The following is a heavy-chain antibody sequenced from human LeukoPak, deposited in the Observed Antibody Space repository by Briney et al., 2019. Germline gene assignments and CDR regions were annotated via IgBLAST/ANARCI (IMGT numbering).Heavy chain of an antibody. CDR3: AKDEGRCLDY. D-gene: IGHD2-15*01. CDR2: ISGDGGTT. V-gene: IGHV3-43*02. CDR1: GFTFSSYD. Sequence: GGSLRLSCAASGFTFSSYDMNWVRQAPGKGLEWVSLISGDGGTTYYADSVKGRFTISRDNSKNSLYLQMNSLRTEDTALYYCAKDEGRCLDYWGQGTLVTVSS. J-gene: IGHJ4*02.